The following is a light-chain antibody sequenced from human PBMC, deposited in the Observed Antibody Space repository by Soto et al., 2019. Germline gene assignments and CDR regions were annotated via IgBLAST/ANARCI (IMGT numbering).Light chain of an antibody. J-gene: IGLJ1*01. CDR1: NRDVGSYNL. CDR2: EVR. V-gene: IGLV2-14*01. Sequence: QSALTQPASVSGSPGQSITIACTGTNRDVGSYNLVSWYQQRPGEAPKLIISEVRNRPSGISYRFSGSKSGNTASLTISGLQAEDEADYYCSSYTSRSTLVFGTGTKLTVL. CDR3: SSYTSRSTLV.